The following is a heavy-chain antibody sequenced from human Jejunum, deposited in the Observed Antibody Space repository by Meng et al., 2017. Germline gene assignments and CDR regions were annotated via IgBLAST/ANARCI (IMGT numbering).Heavy chain of an antibody. J-gene: IGHJ4*02. Sequence: QVQLQQHGPLLGKPSQTLSVTCALSWDSVSSTGATWNWIRQSPSRGLECLGRTYYRSKWYNDYAVSVKGRIAINPETSKNQFFLQLNSVTPEDTAVYYCARDYGTSRPFEYWGQGILVTVSS. CDR2: TYYRSKWYN. CDR1: WDSVSSTGAT. D-gene: IGHD1/OR15-1a*01. V-gene: IGHV6-1*01. CDR3: ARDYGTSRPFEY.